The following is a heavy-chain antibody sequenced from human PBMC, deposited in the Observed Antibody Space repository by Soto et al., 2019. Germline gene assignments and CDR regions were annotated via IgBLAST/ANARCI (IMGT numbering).Heavy chain of an antibody. Sequence: PGESLKIACQGSGYSFTTYWIAWVRQMPGKGLEWMGIIYPDDSDTRYSPSLHGQITISADKSINTASLQWSSLKASDTAMYFFAKRSGGNDYNFDYWGQGTLETGSS. CDR2: IYPDDSDT. J-gene: IGHJ4*02. D-gene: IGHD5-12*01. CDR3: AKRSGGNDYNFDY. V-gene: IGHV5-51*01. CDR1: GYSFTTYW.